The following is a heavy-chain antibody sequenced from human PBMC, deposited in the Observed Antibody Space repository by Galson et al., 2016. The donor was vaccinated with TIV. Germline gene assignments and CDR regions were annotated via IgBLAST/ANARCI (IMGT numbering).Heavy chain of an antibody. V-gene: IGHV3-30*03. CDR2: TSYNGGNK. CDR3: ARDRKYYDILTAGNSYYGMDV. CDR1: GFTFSTYG. J-gene: IGHJ6*02. Sequence: SLRLSCAASGFTFSTYGMHWVRQAPGKGLEWVAVTSYNGGNKYYAASVKGRFTISRDNSKNTLHLQMNSLRAEDTAVYYCARDRKYYDILTAGNSYYGMDVWGQGTTVTVSS. D-gene: IGHD3-9*01.